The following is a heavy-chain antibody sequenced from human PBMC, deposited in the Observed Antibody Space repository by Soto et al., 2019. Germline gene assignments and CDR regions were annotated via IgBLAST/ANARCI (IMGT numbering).Heavy chain of an antibody. CDR3: AKRAASTNTLDY. V-gene: IGHV3-23*01. D-gene: IGHD6-13*01. CDR2: ISGSGGAT. Sequence: EVKLSESGGGLVQPGGSLRLSCAASGFTFSSYALSWVRQSPGKGLEWVSAISGSGGATYYADSVKGRFTVSRDNSKNTLYLQMNSLRAEDTAVFYCAKRAASTNTLDYWGQGTLVTVSS. J-gene: IGHJ4*02. CDR1: GFTFSSYA.